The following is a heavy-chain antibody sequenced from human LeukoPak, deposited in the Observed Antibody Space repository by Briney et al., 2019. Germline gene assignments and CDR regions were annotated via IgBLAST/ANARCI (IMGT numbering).Heavy chain of an antibody. CDR3: ASRFGRHFDL. D-gene: IGHD3/OR15-3a*01. CDR1: GITFSSYE. CDR2: ISSSGSTI. Sequence: GGSLRLSCAASGITFSSYEMNWVRQAPGKGLEWVSYISSSGSTIYYADSVKGRFTISRDNAKNSLYLQMNSLRAEDTAVYYCASRFGRHFDLWGRGTLVTVSS. J-gene: IGHJ2*01. V-gene: IGHV3-48*03.